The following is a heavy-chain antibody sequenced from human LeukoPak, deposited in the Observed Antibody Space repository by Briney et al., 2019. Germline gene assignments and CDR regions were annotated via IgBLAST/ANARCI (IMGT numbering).Heavy chain of an antibody. CDR3: AKENPSGTTSGAFDI. Sequence: SETLSLTCTVSGGSISSYHWSWIRQPPGKGLEWIGYIYYSGSAHYNPSLKSRVTISVDTSKKQFSLKLNSVTAADTAVYYCAKENPSGTTSGAFDIWGQGTGVTVSS. D-gene: IGHD1-7*01. V-gene: IGHV4-59*01. CDR1: GGSISSYH. J-gene: IGHJ3*02. CDR2: IYYSGSA.